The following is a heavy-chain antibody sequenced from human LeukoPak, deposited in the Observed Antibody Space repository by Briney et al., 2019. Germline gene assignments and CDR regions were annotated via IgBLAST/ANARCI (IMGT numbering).Heavy chain of an antibody. CDR1: GFSISRYW. Sequence: PGGSLRLSCAASGFSISRYWMSWVRQAPGKGLEWVASVKQDGSEKYYVDPVKGRFTISRDNAKNSLSLQVNSLRAEDTAVYYCARGLGTDSGEDYWGQGTLVTVSS. J-gene: IGHJ4*02. D-gene: IGHD4-17*01. CDR3: ARGLGTDSGEDY. V-gene: IGHV3-7*01. CDR2: VKQDGSEK.